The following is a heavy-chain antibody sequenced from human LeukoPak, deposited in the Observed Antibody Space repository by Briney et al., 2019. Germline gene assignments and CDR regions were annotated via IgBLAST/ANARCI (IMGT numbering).Heavy chain of an antibody. D-gene: IGHD3-16*01. Sequence: KPSETLSLTCTVSGDSISGSYWTWVRQPPGQGLEWIGQIHYSGRADYNPSLKRRITISVDTSKNQMSLTLTSVTAADTAIYYCVEFGVDYDMGVWGQGTTVTVSS. CDR2: IHYSGRA. CDR1: GDSISGSY. J-gene: IGHJ6*02. CDR3: VEFGVDYDMGV. V-gene: IGHV4-59*01.